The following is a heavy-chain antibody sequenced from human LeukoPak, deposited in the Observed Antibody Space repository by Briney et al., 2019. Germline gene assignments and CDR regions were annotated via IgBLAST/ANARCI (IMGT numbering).Heavy chain of an antibody. Sequence: PGGSLRLSCAASGFSLSAYGVHWVRQAPGKGLEWVAVIWYDGTSKDYADSVKGRFTFSRDNSKNTLYLQMNSLTVEDTAVYYCARSQSSGLIDYWGQGTLVTVSS. J-gene: IGHJ4*02. CDR3: ARSQSSGLIDY. V-gene: IGHV3-33*01. CDR2: IWYDGTSK. D-gene: IGHD6-25*01. CDR1: GFSLSAYG.